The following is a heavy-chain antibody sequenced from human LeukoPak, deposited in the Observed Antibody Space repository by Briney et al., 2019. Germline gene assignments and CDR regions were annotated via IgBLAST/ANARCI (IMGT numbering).Heavy chain of an antibody. CDR2: IYYSGST. D-gene: IGHD6-19*01. J-gene: IGHJ5*02. CDR3: ASVLRGAVAGTGWFDP. V-gene: IGHV4-59*01. Sequence: SETLSLTCTVSGGSISSYYWSWIRQPPGKGLEWIGYIYYSGSTNYNPSLKSRVTISVDTSKNQFSLKLSSVTAADTAVYYCASVLRGAVAGTGWFDPWGQGTLVTVSS. CDR1: GGSISSYY.